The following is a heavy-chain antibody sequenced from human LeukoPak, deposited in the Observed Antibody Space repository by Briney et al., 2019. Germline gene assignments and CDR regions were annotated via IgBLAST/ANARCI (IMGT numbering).Heavy chain of an antibody. Sequence: ASVKVSCKASGYAFTGYYIHWVRQAPGQGLEWIGWSNPNSGGTNHAQKFQGRVTMTRDTSISTAYMELSRLRSDDMAVYYCARGNYDILTGPGSNWFDLWGQGTLVTVSS. J-gene: IGHJ5*02. CDR3: ARGNYDILTGPGSNWFDL. CDR2: SNPNSGGT. D-gene: IGHD3-9*01. CDR1: GYAFTGYY. V-gene: IGHV1-2*02.